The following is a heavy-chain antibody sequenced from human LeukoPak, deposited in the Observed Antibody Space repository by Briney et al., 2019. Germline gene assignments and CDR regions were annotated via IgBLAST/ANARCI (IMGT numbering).Heavy chain of an antibody. J-gene: IGHJ4*02. Sequence: GGSLLLSCAASGYTFSSYSMSWVRQAPGKGLEWVSSISTSSSYIYYADSVKGRFTISRDNAKNSLYLQMSSLRAEDTAVYYCARVGEKAFNLWPEIDYWGQGTLVTVS. CDR1: GYTFSSYS. V-gene: IGHV3-21*01. CDR3: ARVGEKAFNLWPEIDY. CDR2: ISTSSSYI. D-gene: IGHD5-24*01.